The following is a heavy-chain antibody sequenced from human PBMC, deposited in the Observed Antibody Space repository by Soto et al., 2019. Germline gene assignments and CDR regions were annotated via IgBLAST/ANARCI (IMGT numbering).Heavy chain of an antibody. J-gene: IGHJ5*02. CDR1: GGTFSSYA. Sequence: QVQLVQSGAEVTKPGSSVKVSCKASGGTFSSYAISWVRQAPGQGLEWMGVIIPIFGTANYAQKFQGRVTITADKSTSTAYMELSSLRSEDTAVYYCATSRLGEANWFDPWGQGTLVTVSS. CDR3: ATSRLGEANWFDP. V-gene: IGHV1-69*06. CDR2: IIPIFGTA. D-gene: IGHD3-16*01.